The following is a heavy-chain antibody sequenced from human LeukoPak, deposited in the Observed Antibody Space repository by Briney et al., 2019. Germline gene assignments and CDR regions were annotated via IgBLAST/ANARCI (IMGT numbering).Heavy chain of an antibody. J-gene: IGHJ4*02. CDR2: INPNSGGT. CDR3: ARVRNSSGWYSDFDY. D-gene: IGHD6-19*01. V-gene: IGHV1-2*02. CDR1: GYTFTGYY. Sequence: ASVKVSCKASGYTFTGYYMHWVRQAPGQGLEWMGWINPNSGGTNYAQKFQGRVTMTRDTSISTAYMELSRLRSDDTAVYYCARVRNSSGWYSDFDYWGQGTLVTVSS.